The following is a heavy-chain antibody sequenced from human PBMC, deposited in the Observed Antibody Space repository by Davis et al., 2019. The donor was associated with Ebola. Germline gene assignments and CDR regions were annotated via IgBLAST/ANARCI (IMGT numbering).Heavy chain of an antibody. V-gene: IGHV3-33*08. Sequence: GESLKISCAASGFTFSSYSMNWVRQAPGKGLEWVAVIWYDGSNKYYADSVKGRFTISRDNSKNTLYLQMNSLRAEDTAVYYCARGVHGSGSYYHDYWGQGTLVTVSS. J-gene: IGHJ4*02. CDR3: ARGVHGSGSYYHDY. CDR2: IWYDGSNK. D-gene: IGHD3-10*01. CDR1: GFTFSSYS.